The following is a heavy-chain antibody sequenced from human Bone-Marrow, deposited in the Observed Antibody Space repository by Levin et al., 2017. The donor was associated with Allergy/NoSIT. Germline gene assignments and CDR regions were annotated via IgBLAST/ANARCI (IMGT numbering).Heavy chain of an antibody. CDR3: ARGQTIVVVPAADAFDI. CDR2: INHSGST. J-gene: IGHJ3*02. CDR1: GGSFSGYY. Sequence: SQTLSLTCAVYGGSFSGYYWSWIRQPPGKGLEWIGEINHSGSTNYNPSLKSRVTISVDTSKNQFSLKLSSVTAADTAVYYCARGQTIVVVPAADAFDIWGQGTMVTVSS. V-gene: IGHV4-34*01. D-gene: IGHD2-2*01.